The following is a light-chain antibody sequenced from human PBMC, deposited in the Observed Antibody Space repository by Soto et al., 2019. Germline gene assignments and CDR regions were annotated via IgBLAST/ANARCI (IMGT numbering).Light chain of an antibody. CDR3: SSFEASNNLL. J-gene: IGLJ2*01. Sequence: QSVLTQPPSASGSPGQSVTISCTGTSSDVGGYNYVSWYQXHPGKAPKLMIYEVSKRPSGVPDRFSGSKSGNTASLTVSGLQVEDEADYYCSSFEASNNLLXGGGTKLTVL. CDR1: SSDVGGYNY. V-gene: IGLV2-8*01. CDR2: EVS.